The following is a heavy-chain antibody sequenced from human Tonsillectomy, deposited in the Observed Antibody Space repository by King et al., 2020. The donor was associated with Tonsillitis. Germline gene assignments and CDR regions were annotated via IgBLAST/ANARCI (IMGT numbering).Heavy chain of an antibody. D-gene: IGHD2-8*01. CDR2: IYYSWST. V-gene: IGHV4-31*03. J-gene: IGHJ6*02. CDR3: ARGHPPVSDCTNGVCSDYGMDV. CDR1: GGSIRRGGNY. Sequence: VQLQESGPGLVKPSQTLSLTCSVSGGSIRRGGNYWSWIRQHQGKGLEWIGYIYYSWSTYYNPSLKSRVTISVDTSKNQFSLRQSSVTAADTAVYYCARGHPPVSDCTNGVCSDYGMDVWGQGTTVTVSS.